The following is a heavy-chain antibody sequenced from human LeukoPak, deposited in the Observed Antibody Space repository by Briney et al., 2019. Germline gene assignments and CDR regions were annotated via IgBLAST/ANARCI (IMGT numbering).Heavy chain of an antibody. CDR3: ARSDGYGLVDI. D-gene: IGHD3-10*01. CDR1: GGSISSYY. J-gene: IGHJ3*02. CDR2: IYYSGST. V-gene: IGHV4-59*01. Sequence: SETLSLTCTVSGGSISSYYWSWIRQAPGKGLDWIGDIYYSGSTNHNPSLKSRVTISGDTSKNQFSLKLSSVTAADTAVYYCARSDGYGLVDIWGQGTMVTVSS.